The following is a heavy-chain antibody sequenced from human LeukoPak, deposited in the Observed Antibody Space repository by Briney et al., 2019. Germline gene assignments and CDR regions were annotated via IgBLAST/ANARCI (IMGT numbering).Heavy chain of an antibody. J-gene: IGHJ3*02. CDR2: ISSSSSSR. D-gene: IGHD3-3*01. V-gene: IGHV3-21*01. CDR3: ASAYVLRFLEWNDAFDI. CDR1: GFTSSNAL. Sequence: GWSLRLSCAASGFTSSNALMNWVRQAPEERLEWVSSISSSSSSRYYADSVKGRFTISGDYANNSLYLQMNSLTADDAAVYYCASAYVLRFLEWNDAFDIWGQGTMVTVSS.